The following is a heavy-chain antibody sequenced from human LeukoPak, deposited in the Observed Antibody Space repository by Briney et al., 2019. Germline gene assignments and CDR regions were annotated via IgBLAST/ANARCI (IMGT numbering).Heavy chain of an antibody. D-gene: IGHD3-10*01. CDR3: ASQTLGYWYFDL. CDR1: GGSISSGDYY. Sequence: SQTPSLTCTVSGGSISSGDYYWSWIRQPPGKGLEWIGYIYYSGSTYYNPSLKSRVTISVDTSKNQFSLKLSSVTAADTAVYYCASQTLGYWYFDLWGRGTLVTVSS. CDR2: IYYSGST. J-gene: IGHJ2*01. V-gene: IGHV4-30-4*01.